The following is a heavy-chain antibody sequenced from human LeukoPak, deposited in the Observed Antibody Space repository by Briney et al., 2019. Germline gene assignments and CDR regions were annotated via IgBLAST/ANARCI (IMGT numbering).Heavy chain of an antibody. Sequence: SETLSLTCTVSGGSISSYYWSWIRQPPGKGLEWIGYIHYTGSTNYNPSLTGRVAISVDTSKNQFSLKVASVTAADTAVYYCARVSGYCSTSSCRGIEIWGQGALVTVS. D-gene: IGHD2-2*01. CDR2: IHYTGST. J-gene: IGHJ4*02. CDR1: GGSISSYY. V-gene: IGHV4-59*01. CDR3: ARVSGYCSTSSCRGIEI.